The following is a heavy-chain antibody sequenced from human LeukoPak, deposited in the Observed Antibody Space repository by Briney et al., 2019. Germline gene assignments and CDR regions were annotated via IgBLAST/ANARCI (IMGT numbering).Heavy chain of an antibody. V-gene: IGHV1-69*13. CDR3: ASLAVAGTGWFDP. J-gene: IGHJ5*02. CDR2: IIPIFGTA. D-gene: IGHD6-19*01. Sequence: ASVKVSCKASGGTFSSYAISWVRQAPGQGLEWMGGIIPIFGTANYAQKFQGRVTITADESTSTAYMELSSLRSEDTAVYYCASLAVAGTGWFDPWGQGTLVTVSS. CDR1: GGTFSSYA.